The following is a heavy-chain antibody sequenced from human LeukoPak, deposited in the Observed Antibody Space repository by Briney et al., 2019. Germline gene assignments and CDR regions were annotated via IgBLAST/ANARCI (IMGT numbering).Heavy chain of an antibody. Sequence: SETLSLTCAVYGGSFSGYYWSWIRQPAGKGLEWIGRIYTSGSTNYNPSLKSRVTMSVDTSKNQFSLKLSSVTAADTAVYYCARETHYYFDYWGQGTLVTASS. V-gene: IGHV4-4*07. CDR3: ARETHYYFDY. J-gene: IGHJ4*02. D-gene: IGHD3-3*02. CDR2: IYTSGST. CDR1: GGSFSGYY.